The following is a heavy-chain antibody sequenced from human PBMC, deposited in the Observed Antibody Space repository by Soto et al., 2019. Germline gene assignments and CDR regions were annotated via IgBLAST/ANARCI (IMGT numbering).Heavy chain of an antibody. CDR3: ARDFNYGSGDY. CDR2: INAGNGNT. V-gene: IGHV1-3*05. D-gene: IGHD3-10*01. Sequence: QVQLVQSGAEEKKPGASVKVSCKASGYTFISYAMYWVRQAPGQRLEWMGWINAGNGNTKYSQKFQGRVIINRDTSASTAYMELNSLRSEDTAVYYCARDFNYGSGDYWGQGTLVTVSS. J-gene: IGHJ4*02. CDR1: GYTFISYA.